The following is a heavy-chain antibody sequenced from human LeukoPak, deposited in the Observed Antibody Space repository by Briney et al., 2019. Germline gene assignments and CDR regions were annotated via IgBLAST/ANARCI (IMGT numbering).Heavy chain of an antibody. J-gene: IGHJ4*02. D-gene: IGHD6-13*01. CDR3: CTSPSFGSTWYQFNY. CDR2: ISYDGSNK. Sequence: GGSLRLSCAASGFTFSSYAMHWVRKAPGKGLEWVAVISYDGSNKYYADSVKGRFTISRDNSKNTLYLQMNSLRAEDTAVYYCCTSPSFGSTWYQFNYWGQGALVIVSS. V-gene: IGHV3-30-3*01. CDR1: GFTFSSYA.